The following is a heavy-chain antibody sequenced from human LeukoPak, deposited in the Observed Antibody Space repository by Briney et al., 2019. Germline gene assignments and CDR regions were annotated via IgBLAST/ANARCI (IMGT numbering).Heavy chain of an antibody. Sequence: GSLRLSCAASGFTFSSYAMTWVRQAPGQGLEWVLGISGSGDTTFYADSVKGRFTISRDNSKNTLYLQMNSLRAEDTAIYYCARDNIAVADKYDYWGQGTLVTVSS. CDR2: ISGSGDTT. V-gene: IGHV3-23*01. D-gene: IGHD6-19*01. J-gene: IGHJ4*02. CDR1: GFTFSSYA. CDR3: ARDNIAVADKYDY.